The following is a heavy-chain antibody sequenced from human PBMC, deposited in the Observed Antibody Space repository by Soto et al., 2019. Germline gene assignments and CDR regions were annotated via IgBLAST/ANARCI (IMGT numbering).Heavy chain of an antibody. CDR3: AREGVLRFLEWLPTGGMDV. J-gene: IGHJ6*02. D-gene: IGHD3-3*01. V-gene: IGHV1-69*04. Sequence: SVKVSCKASGYTFASYTISWVRQAPGQGLEWMGRIIPILGIANYAQKFQGRVTITADESTSTAYMELSSLRSEDTAVYYCAREGVLRFLEWLPTGGMDVWGQGTKVTVSS. CDR1: GYTFASYT. CDR2: IIPILGIA.